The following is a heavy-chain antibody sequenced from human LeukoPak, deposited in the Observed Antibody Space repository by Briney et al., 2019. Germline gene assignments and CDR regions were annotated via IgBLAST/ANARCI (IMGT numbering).Heavy chain of an antibody. D-gene: IGHD3-22*01. V-gene: IGHV3-7*01. J-gene: IGHJ4*02. Sequence: GGSLRLSCAASGFTFSSYWMSWVRQAPGKGLEGVANIKQDESENWYVDSVKGRFTISRDNAKNALYLQMNSLRGEDTAVYYCARVCESSGSRPITHWGQGTLVTVSS. CDR3: ARVCESSGSRPITH. CDR2: IKQDESEN. CDR1: GFTFSSYW.